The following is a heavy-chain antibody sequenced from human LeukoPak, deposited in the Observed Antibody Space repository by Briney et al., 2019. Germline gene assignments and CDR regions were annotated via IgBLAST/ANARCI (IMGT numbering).Heavy chain of an antibody. CDR3: ARVPSALLDYYYMDV. D-gene: IGHD2-15*01. V-gene: IGHV3-21*01. CDR2: ISSSSSYI. J-gene: IGHJ6*03. CDR1: GFTFSSYS. Sequence: GGSLRLSCAASGFTFSSYSMNWVRQAPGKGLEWVSSISSSSSYIYYADSVKGRFTISRDNAKNSLYLQMNSLRAEDTAVYYCARVPSALLDYYYMDVWGKGTTVTVSS.